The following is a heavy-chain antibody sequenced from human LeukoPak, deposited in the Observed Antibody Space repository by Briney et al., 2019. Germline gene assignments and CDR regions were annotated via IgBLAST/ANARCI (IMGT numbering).Heavy chain of an antibody. D-gene: IGHD4-17*01. Sequence: SQTLSLTCTVSGGSISSGDYYWSWIRQPPGKGLEWIGEINHSGSTNYNPSLKSRVTISVDTSKNQFSLKLSSVTAADTAVYYCARGHHGDYYFDYWGQGTLVTVSS. J-gene: IGHJ4*02. CDR1: GGSISSGDYY. CDR2: INHSGST. V-gene: IGHV4-30-4*01. CDR3: ARGHHGDYYFDY.